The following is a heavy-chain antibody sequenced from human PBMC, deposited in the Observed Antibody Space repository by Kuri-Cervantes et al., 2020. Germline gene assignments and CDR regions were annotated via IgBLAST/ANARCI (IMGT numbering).Heavy chain of an antibody. V-gene: IGHV3-48*03. D-gene: IGHD6-6*01. CDR2: ISNSGDTI. CDR3: AKGTTTSIAARLGYYYYMDV. CDR1: GFIFSAYE. J-gene: IGHJ6*03. Sequence: LSLTCAASGFIFSAYEMNWVRQAPGKGLDWVSYISNSGDTIYYADSVKGRFTISRDNSKNTLYLQMNSLRAEDTAVYYCAKGTTTSIAARLGYYYYMDVWGKGTTVTVSS.